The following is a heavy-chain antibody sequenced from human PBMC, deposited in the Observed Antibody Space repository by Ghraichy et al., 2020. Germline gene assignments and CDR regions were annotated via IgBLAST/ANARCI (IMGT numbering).Heavy chain of an antibody. CDR2: ISGSGGST. J-gene: IGHJ4*02. Sequence: GGSLRLSCTASGFTFSSYAMSCFRHAPGKGLEWVSAISGSGGSTYYADSVQGRFTISRDNSKNTLYLQMNSLRAEDTAVYYCAKSPAEDSDDSSGHVFDYWGQGSLVTVSS. V-gene: IGHV3-23*01. D-gene: IGHD3-22*01. CDR1: GFTFSSYA. CDR3: AKSPAEDSDDSSGHVFDY.